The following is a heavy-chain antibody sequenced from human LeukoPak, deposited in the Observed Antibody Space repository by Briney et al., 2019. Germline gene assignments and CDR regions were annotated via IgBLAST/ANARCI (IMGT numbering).Heavy chain of an antibody. D-gene: IGHD2-2*02. V-gene: IGHV3-23*01. Sequence: HPGGSLRLSCAASGFTSSGSAMSWVRQAPGKGLEWVSGISGSAGSTYYADSVKGRFTISRDSSKNTLDLQMNSLRAEDTAVYYCAKGQCSSTSCYKGPFDYWGQGTLVTVSS. J-gene: IGHJ4*02. CDR1: GFTSSGSA. CDR3: AKGQCSSTSCYKGPFDY. CDR2: ISGSAGST.